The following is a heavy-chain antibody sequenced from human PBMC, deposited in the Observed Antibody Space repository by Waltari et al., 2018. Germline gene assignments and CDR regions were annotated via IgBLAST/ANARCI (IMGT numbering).Heavy chain of an antibody. D-gene: IGHD3-16*02. V-gene: IGHV4-38-2*01. J-gene: IGHJ4*02. CDR2: INHSGGT. Sequence: QVQLQESGPGLVKPSETLSLTCAVSGYSISSGYSWGWIRQPPGKGLEWLGTINHSGGTYYNPSRKSGVTRSGYTSKHQFSLKLSSVTAADTAVYYCARAPYCVWGSYRKGGYFDYWGQGTLVTVSS. CDR3: ARAPYCVWGSYRKGGYFDY. CDR1: GYSISSGYS.